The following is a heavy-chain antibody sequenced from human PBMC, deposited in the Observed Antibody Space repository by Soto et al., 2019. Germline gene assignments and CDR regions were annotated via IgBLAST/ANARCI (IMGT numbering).Heavy chain of an antibody. V-gene: IGHV3-30-3*01. CDR2: ISYDGSNK. CDR1: GFTFSSYA. J-gene: IGHJ4*02. Sequence: GGSLRLSCAASGFTFSSYAMHWVRQAPGKGLEWVAVISYDGSNKYYADSVKGRFTISRDNSKNTLYLQMNSLRAEDTAVYYCARELVAARTGSYYFECWGQGSLVTVSS. CDR3: ARELVAARTGSYYFEC. D-gene: IGHD6-6*01.